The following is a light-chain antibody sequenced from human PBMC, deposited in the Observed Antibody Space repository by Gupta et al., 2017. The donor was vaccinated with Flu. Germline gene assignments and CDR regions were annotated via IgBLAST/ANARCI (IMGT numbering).Light chain of an antibody. Sequence: SFTISCTGTSSDVGGYNYVAWYQHPPGKAPKLMIYEVTNRPTGVPDRFSGSKSGNTASLAVSGRQAEDEADYYCSSYAGSNTYVFGTGTKFTVL. V-gene: IGLV2-8*01. J-gene: IGLJ1*01. CDR3: SSYAGSNTYV. CDR2: EVT. CDR1: SSDVGGYNY.